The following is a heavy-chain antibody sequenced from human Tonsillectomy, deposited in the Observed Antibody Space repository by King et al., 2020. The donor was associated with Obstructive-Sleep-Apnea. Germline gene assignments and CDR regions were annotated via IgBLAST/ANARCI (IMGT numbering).Heavy chain of an antibody. J-gene: IGHJ1*01. D-gene: IGHD3-22*01. CDR3: AANFDSSY. CDR2: MNPNSGSA. V-gene: IGHV1-46*03. CDR1: GDTFTSYY. Sequence: VQLVESGAEVKKPGASVKVSCTASGDTFTSYYMHWVRQAPGQGLEWMGVMNPNSGSAIYAQKFQGRVTLTRDTSTSTDNMELSSLRSDDTAVYYCAANFDSSYWGQGTLVTVSS.